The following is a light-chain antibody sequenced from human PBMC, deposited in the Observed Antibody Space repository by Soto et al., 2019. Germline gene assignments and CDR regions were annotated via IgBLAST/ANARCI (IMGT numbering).Light chain of an antibody. Sequence: EIVLTQSPGTLSLSPGERATLSCRASQSFRSSYLAWYQQKPGQAPRLLIYGASSRATGIPDRFSGSGSGTDFTLTISRLEPEDFAVYYCQQYDDLPITFGQGTRLKIK. CDR3: QQYDDLPIT. J-gene: IGKJ5*01. CDR2: GAS. V-gene: IGKV3-20*01. CDR1: QSFRSSY.